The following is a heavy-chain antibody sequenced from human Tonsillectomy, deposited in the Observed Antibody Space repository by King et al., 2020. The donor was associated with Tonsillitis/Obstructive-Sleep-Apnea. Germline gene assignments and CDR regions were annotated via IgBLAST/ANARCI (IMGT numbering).Heavy chain of an antibody. V-gene: IGHV3-53*01. CDR3: ARDQDYGSGSYFNYYYYMDV. D-gene: IGHD3-10*01. J-gene: IGHJ6*03. CDR2: MYSCVST. Sequence: VQLVESGGGLIQPGVSLRLSCAASGFTVSSNYMSCVRQAPGKGLEWVSVMYSCVSTYYADSVQGRLTISRDNSKNTLYLQMKSLRAEDAAVYYCARDQDYGSGSYFNYYYYMDVWGKGTTVTVSS. CDR1: GFTVSSNY.